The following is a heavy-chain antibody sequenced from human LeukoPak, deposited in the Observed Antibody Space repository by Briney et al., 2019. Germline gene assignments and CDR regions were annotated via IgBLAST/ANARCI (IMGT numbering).Heavy chain of an antibody. V-gene: IGHV4-39*07. CDR2: IYCSGST. D-gene: IGHD5-12*01. J-gene: IGHJ4*02. Sequence: SETLSLTCTVSGGSISSSSYYWGWIRQPPGKGLEWIGSIYCSGSTYYNPSLKSRVTISVDTSKNQFSLKLSSVTAADTAVYYCARDSRGIRMGGYENWGQGTLVTVSS. CDR3: ARDSRGIRMGGYEN. CDR1: GGSISSSSYY.